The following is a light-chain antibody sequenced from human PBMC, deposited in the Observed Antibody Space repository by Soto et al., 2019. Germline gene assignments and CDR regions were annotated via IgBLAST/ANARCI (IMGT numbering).Light chain of an antibody. Sequence: QSALTQPASVSGYPGQSITISCTGTSSDVGGYNYVSWYQQHPGKAPKLMIYEVSNRPSGVSNRFSGSKSGNTASLTISWLQAEDEADYYCSSYTSSSTVVFGGGTKLTVL. V-gene: IGLV2-14*01. J-gene: IGLJ2*01. CDR3: SSYTSSSTVV. CDR1: SSDVGGYNY. CDR2: EVS.